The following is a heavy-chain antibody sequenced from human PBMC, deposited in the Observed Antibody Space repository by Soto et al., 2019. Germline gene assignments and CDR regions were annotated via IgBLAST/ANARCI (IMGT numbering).Heavy chain of an antibody. CDR1: GYSFTTAG. V-gene: IGHV1-18*01. J-gene: IGHJ4*02. CDR2: ISTYNGNT. Sequence: QAQLVHAGSEGKETGASGKVSCKASGYSFTTAGITWVRQAPGQGLEWMGWISTYNGNTNYAQKLQDRVILTTDTSTSTAYMELSSLRSDDTAVYYCARRLDGDYDYWGQGTLVTVSS. D-gene: IGHD4-17*01. CDR3: ARRLDGDYDY.